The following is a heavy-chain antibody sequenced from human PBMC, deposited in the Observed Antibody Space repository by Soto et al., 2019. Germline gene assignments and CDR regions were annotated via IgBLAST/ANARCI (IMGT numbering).Heavy chain of an antibody. CDR2: ISAYNGNT. Sequence: ASVNVSCKASGYTFTSYGISWVRQAPGQGLECMGWISAYNGNTNYAQKLQGRVTMTTDTSTSTAYMELRSLRSDDTAVYYCAREDPRPSTAAATYYYYGMDVWGQGTTVTVSS. D-gene: IGHD2-15*01. CDR1: GYTFTSYG. J-gene: IGHJ6*02. V-gene: IGHV1-18*01. CDR3: AREDPRPSTAAATYYYYGMDV.